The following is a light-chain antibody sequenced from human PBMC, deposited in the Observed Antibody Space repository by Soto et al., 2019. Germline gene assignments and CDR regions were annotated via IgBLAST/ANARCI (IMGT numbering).Light chain of an antibody. V-gene: IGLV2-14*01. CDR1: SSDVGGYNY. J-gene: IGLJ2*01. CDR3: NSYTSSSTLDVV. CDR2: EVS. Sequence: QSALTQPASVSGSPGQSITISCTGTSSDVGGYNYVSWYQQHPGKAPKLMIYEVSNRHSGVSDRFSGSKSGNTASLTISGLQAEDEADYYGNSYTSSSTLDVVFGGGTKLTVL.